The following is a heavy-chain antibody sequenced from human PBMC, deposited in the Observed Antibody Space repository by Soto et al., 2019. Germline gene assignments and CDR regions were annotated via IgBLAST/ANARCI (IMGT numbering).Heavy chain of an antibody. V-gene: IGHV3-7*01. D-gene: IGHD2-15*01. CDR3: GRVRRSDPDDY. CDR1: GFSFSSYW. CDR2: IKQDGSEK. J-gene: IGHJ4*02. Sequence: EVQLVESGGGLVQPGGSLRLSCAASGFSFSSYWMSWVRQAPGKGLEWVANIKQDGSEKQYVDFVKGRFTISRDNAKNSLYLQMNSLRDEDTAVHYCGRVRRSDPDDYWGQGTLVTVSS.